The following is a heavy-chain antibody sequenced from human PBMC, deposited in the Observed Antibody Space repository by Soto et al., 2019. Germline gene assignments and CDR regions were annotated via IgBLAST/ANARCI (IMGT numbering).Heavy chain of an antibody. Sequence: EVQLLESGGGLVQPGGSLRLSCAASGFTFSSYAMSWVRQAPGKGLEWVSAISGSGGSTYYADSVKGRFTISRDNSKNTLYLQMNSLRAEDTAVYYCAKDNDYCSSTSGQYYFDYWGQGTLVTVSS. CDR2: ISGSGGST. V-gene: IGHV3-23*01. CDR3: AKDNDYCSSTSGQYYFDY. CDR1: GFTFSSYA. J-gene: IGHJ4*02. D-gene: IGHD2-2*01.